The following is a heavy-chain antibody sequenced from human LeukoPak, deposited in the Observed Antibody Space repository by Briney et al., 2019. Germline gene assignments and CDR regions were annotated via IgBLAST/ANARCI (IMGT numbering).Heavy chain of an antibody. J-gene: IGHJ4*02. V-gene: IGHV1-2*02. CDR3: ARDTEWEKNPDYFDY. CDR2: TNPNSGGT. CDR1: GYTFTGYY. D-gene: IGHD1-26*01. Sequence: ASVKVSCKASGYTFTGYYMHWVRQAPGQGLEWMGWTNPNSGGTNYAQKFQGRVTMTRDTSITTAYMELRSLRSDDTAVYYCARDTEWEKNPDYFDYWGQGTLVTVSS.